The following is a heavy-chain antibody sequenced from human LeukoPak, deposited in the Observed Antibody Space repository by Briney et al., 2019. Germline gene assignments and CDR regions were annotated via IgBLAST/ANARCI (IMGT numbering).Heavy chain of an antibody. Sequence: NPSDTLSLTCTVSGDSISSYYWSWIRQPPGKGLEWIGCIYYSGNTNYNPSLKSRVTISIDTSKNQFSLKLSSVTAADTAVYYCARDYAFDIWGQGTMVTVSS. CDR1: GDSISSYY. J-gene: IGHJ3*02. CDR3: ARDYAFDI. V-gene: IGHV4-59*01. CDR2: IYYSGNT.